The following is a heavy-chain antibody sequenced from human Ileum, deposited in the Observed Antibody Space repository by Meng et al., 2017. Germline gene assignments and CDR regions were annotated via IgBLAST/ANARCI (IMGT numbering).Heavy chain of an antibody. CDR2: IYDSGST. J-gene: IGHJ4*02. CDR1: GGSISSGGYY. D-gene: IGHD2-21*02. CDR3: RLAYCIGDCGDY. Sequence: QVQLQESGPGLVKPSQTLSLTCTVSGGSISSGGYYWSWIRQHPGKGLEWIGYIYDSGSTYYNPSLSSRVTISADMSKSQSSLKLSSVTAADTAVYYCRLAYCIGDCGDYWGQGTLVTVSS. V-gene: IGHV4-31*09.